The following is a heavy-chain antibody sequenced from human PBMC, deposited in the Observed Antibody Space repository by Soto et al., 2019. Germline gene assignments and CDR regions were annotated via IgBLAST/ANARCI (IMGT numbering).Heavy chain of an antibody. D-gene: IGHD2-21*01. V-gene: IGHV3-15*07. Sequence: EVQLVESGGGLVKPGESLRLSCATSGFAFNTAWMHWVRQAPGKGLEWVGRIKTKPGEIPDYPAPVKGGFIISRDDSVNTVYLQINSLKAEDTGVYYCAADIPNDSYPVDYWGQGTLVTVS. J-gene: IGHJ4*02. CDR2: IKTKPGEIP. CDR1: GFAFNTAW. CDR3: AADIPNDSYPVDY.